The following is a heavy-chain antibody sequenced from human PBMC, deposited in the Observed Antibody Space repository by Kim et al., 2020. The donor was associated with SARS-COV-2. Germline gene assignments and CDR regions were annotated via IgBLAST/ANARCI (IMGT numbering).Heavy chain of an antibody. CDR1: GGSFSGYY. Sequence: SETLSLTCAVYGGSFSGYYWSWIRQPPGKGLEWIGEINHSGSTNYNPSLKSRVTISVDTSKNQFSLKLSSVTAADTAVYYCAITAMVNYYYYYGMDVWGQGTTVTVSS. D-gene: IGHD5-18*01. V-gene: IGHV4-34*01. J-gene: IGHJ6*02. CDR2: INHSGST. CDR3: AITAMVNYYYYYGMDV.